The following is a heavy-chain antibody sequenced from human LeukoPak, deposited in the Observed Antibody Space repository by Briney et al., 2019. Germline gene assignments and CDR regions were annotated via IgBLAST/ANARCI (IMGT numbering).Heavy chain of an antibody. CDR2: IRYDGSNK. J-gene: IGHJ5*02. D-gene: IGHD3-3*01. CDR1: GFTFSSYG. CDR3: AKEETIFGVVTLGRWFDP. Sequence: PGGSLRLSCAASGFTFSSYGMHWVRQAPGKGLEWVAFIRYDGSNKYYADSVKGRFTISRDNSKNTLYLQMNSLRAEDTAVYYCAKEETIFGVVTLGRWFDPWGQGTLVTVSS. V-gene: IGHV3-30*02.